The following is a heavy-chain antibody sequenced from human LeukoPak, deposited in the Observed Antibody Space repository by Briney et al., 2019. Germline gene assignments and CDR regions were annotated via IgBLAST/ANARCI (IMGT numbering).Heavy chain of an antibody. CDR3: AIGARGTGNGY. CDR2: IKEDGSDT. D-gene: IGHD6-13*01. Sequence: GGSLRLSCAASGFTLSSTWMSWVRQAPGKGREGVAHIKEDGSDTYYVGSVKGRFTISRDNAKNSLYLQMNSLRAEDTSVYYCAIGARGTGNGYWGQGTLVTVSS. CDR1: GFTLSSTW. V-gene: IGHV3-7*01. J-gene: IGHJ4*02.